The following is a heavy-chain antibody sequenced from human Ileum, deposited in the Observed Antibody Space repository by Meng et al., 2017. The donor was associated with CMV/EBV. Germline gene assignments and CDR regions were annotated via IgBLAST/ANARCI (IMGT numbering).Heavy chain of an antibody. V-gene: IGHV4-39*07. D-gene: IGHD2-15*01. CDR2: IYYSGTT. J-gene: IGHJ6*02. Sequence: SGGSISSSNYFWGWIRQPPGKGLEWIGSIYYSGTTYYNPSLKSRVTISVDTSKNQFSLKLSSVTAADTAVYYCARERIGKGYYGMDVWGQGTTVTVSS. CDR1: GGSISSSNYF. CDR3: ARERIGKGYYGMDV.